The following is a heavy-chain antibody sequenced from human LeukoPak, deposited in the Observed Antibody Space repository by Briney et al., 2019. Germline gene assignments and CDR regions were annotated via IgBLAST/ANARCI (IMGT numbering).Heavy chain of an antibody. V-gene: IGHV3-74*01. Sequence: GGSLRLSCAASGFTFSSYWMHWVRQAPGKGLVWVSRINSEGSSSTYADCVKGRFTISRDNAKNTLYLQMNSLRAEDTAVYYCARAGIDYGDYWTRFDYWGQGTLVTVSS. CDR1: GFTFSSYW. CDR3: ARAGIDYGDYWTRFDY. D-gene: IGHD4-17*01. CDR2: INSEGSSS. J-gene: IGHJ4*02.